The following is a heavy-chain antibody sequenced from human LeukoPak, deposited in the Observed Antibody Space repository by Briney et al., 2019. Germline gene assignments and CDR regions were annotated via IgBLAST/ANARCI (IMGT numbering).Heavy chain of an antibody. V-gene: IGHV5-10-1*01. CDR3: ARHLSGTNDAFDI. J-gene: IGHJ3*02. D-gene: IGHD1-26*01. CDR1: GYSFTSYW. CDR2: IDPSDSYT. Sequence: GESLKISCKGSGYSFTSYWISWVRQMPGKGLEWMGRIDPSDSYTNYSPSFQGHVSISADKSISTAYLQWSSLKASDTAMYYCARHLSGTNDAFDIWGQGTMVTVSS.